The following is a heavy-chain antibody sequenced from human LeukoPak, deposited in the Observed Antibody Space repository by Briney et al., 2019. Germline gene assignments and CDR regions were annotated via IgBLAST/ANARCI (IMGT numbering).Heavy chain of an antibody. V-gene: IGHV4-38-2*02. CDR1: GYSISSGYY. D-gene: IGHD6-19*01. CDR3: ARDSRVIAVAGYFDY. J-gene: IGHJ4*02. Sequence: PSETLSLTCTVSGYSISSGYYWGWIRQPPGKGLEWIGSIYHSGSTYYNPSLKSRVTISVDTSKNQFSLKLSSVTAADTAVYYCARDSRVIAVAGYFDYWGQGTLVTVSS. CDR2: IYHSGST.